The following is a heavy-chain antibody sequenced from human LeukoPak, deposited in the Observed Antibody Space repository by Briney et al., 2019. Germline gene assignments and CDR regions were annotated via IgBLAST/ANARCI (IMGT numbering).Heavy chain of an antibody. CDR2: INSDGSST. CDR1: GFTFSSYW. V-gene: IGHV3-74*01. Sequence: GGSLRLSCAASGFTFSSYWMHWVRQAPGKGLVWVSRINSDGSSTSYADSVKGRFTISRDNAKNTLYLQMNSLRAEDTAVYYCARAVVVVAIDYWGQGTLVTVSS. D-gene: IGHD2-15*01. CDR3: ARAVVVVAIDY. J-gene: IGHJ4*02.